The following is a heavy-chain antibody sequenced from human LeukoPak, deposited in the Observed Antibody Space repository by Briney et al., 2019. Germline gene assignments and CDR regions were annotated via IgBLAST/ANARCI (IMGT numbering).Heavy chain of an antibody. Sequence: GGSLRLSCAASGFTFSSYEINWVRQAPGRGLEWVSYISRSATTIYYADSVKGRFIISRDNAKNSLYLQMNSLRVEDTAVYYCARSGTGPSDFWGQGTLVTVSS. CDR1: GFTFSSYE. D-gene: IGHD1-1*01. CDR3: ARSGTGPSDF. J-gene: IGHJ4*02. CDR2: ISRSATTI. V-gene: IGHV3-48*03.